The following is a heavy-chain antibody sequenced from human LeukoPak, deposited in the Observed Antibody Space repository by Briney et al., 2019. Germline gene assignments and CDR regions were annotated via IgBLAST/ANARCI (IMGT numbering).Heavy chain of an antibody. Sequence: SVKVSCKASGGTFSSYAISWVRQAPGQGLEWMGRIIPILGIANYAQKFQGRVTITADKSTSTAYMELSGLRSEDTAVYYCARDPPFGYGSGSYYYFDYWGQGTLVTVSS. J-gene: IGHJ4*02. V-gene: IGHV1-69*04. CDR3: ARDPPFGYGSGSYYYFDY. CDR1: GGTFSSYA. D-gene: IGHD3-10*01. CDR2: IIPILGIA.